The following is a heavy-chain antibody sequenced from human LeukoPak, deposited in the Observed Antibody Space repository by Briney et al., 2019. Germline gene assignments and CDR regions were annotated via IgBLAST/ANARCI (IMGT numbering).Heavy chain of an antibody. J-gene: IGHJ4*02. V-gene: IGHV3-30*02. Sequence: PGGSLRLSCAASGFTFSSYGMHWVRQAPGKGLEWVPFIRYDGSNKYYADSVKGRFTISRDNSKNTLYLQMNSLRAEDTAVYYCAKVGDCSGGSCLRHFDYWGQGTLVTVSS. CDR3: AKVGDCSGGSCLRHFDY. CDR2: IRYDGSNK. CDR1: GFTFSSYG. D-gene: IGHD2-15*01.